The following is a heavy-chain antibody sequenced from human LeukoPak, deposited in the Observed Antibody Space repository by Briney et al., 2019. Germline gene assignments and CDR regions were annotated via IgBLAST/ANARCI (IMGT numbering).Heavy chain of an antibody. D-gene: IGHD6-19*01. J-gene: IGHJ4*02. CDR3: ARGHWLARFDY. CDR2: IYYSGST. V-gene: IGHV4-59*01. Sequence: SETLSLTCTVSGGSISSYYWSWIRQPPGKGLEWIGYIYYSGSTNYNPSLKSRVTISVDTSKNQFSLKLSSVTAADTAVYYCARGHWLARFDYWGQGTLVTVSS. CDR1: GGSISSYY.